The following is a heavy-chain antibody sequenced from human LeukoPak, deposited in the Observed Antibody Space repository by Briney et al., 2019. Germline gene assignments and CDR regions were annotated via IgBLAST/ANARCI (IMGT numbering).Heavy chain of an antibody. CDR1: GGSISSYY. D-gene: IGHD3-10*01. V-gene: IGHV4-4*07. CDR2: IYTSGST. CDR3: ARRVYYYGSGSYYTSDYFDY. J-gene: IGHJ4*02. Sequence: SETLSLTCTVSGGSISSYYWSWIRQPAVKGLEWIGRIYTSGSTNYNPSLKSRVTMSVDTSKNQFSLKLSSVTAADTAVYYCARRVYYYGSGSYYTSDYFDYWGQGTLVTVSS.